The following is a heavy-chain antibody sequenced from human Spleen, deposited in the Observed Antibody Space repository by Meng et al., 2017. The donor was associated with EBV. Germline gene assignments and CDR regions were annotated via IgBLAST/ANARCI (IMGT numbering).Heavy chain of an antibody. CDR1: GGSFSGHY. Sequence: QGQLKEWGAGLLKPSETLSLTCSVNGGSFSGHYWTWIRQPPGKGLEWIGEIIHTGETNYNPSLTSRVTISRDTSKKHLSLRLNSVTAADTAVYYCVRGGEGDGYSLPYWGQGTLVTVSS. V-gene: IGHV4-34*02. CDR2: IIHTGET. J-gene: IGHJ4*02. CDR3: VRGGEGDGYSLPY. D-gene: IGHD5-24*01.